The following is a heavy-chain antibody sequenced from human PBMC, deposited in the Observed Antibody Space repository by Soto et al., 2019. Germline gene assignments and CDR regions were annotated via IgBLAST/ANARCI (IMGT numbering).Heavy chain of an antibody. CDR2: INPNSGGT. V-gene: IGHV1-2*04. D-gene: IGHD2-15*01. CDR1: GYTFTGYY. J-gene: IGHJ6*03. Sequence: GASVEVSCKASGYTFTGYYMHWVRQAPGQGLEWMGWINPNSGGTNYAQKFQGWVTMTRDTSISTAYMELSRLRSDDTAVYYCARDASYCSGGSCPFYYMDVWGKGTTVTVSS. CDR3: ARDASYCSGGSCPFYYMDV.